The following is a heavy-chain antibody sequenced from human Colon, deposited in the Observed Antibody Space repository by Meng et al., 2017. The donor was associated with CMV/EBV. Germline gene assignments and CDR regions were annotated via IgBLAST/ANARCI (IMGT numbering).Heavy chain of an antibody. D-gene: IGHD5-18*01. CDR1: GFTFSSFA. Sequence: SYEASGFTFSSFAMTWVRQAPGKGLEWVSTIRGSDDKAYYSDSVKGRFTISRDNSKNTLYLQMNSLRAEDTAVYYCAKSLVDTAMDLDYWGQGMLVTVSS. CDR3: AKSLVDTAMDLDY. J-gene: IGHJ4*02. V-gene: IGHV3-23*01. CDR2: IRGSDDKA.